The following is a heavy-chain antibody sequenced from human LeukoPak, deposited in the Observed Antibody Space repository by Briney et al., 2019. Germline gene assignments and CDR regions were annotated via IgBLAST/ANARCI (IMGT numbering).Heavy chain of an antibody. D-gene: IGHD6-13*01. V-gene: IGHV1-8*01. CDR2: MNPNSSNT. CDR3: ARRSGYSSSWKFDP. J-gene: IGHJ5*02. Sequence: ASVKVSCKASGYTFTSYDINWVRQATGQGLEWMGWMNPNSSNTGYAQKFQGRVTMTRNTSISTAYMELSSLRSEDTAVYYCARRSGYSSSWKFDPWGQGTLVTVSS. CDR1: GYTFTSYD.